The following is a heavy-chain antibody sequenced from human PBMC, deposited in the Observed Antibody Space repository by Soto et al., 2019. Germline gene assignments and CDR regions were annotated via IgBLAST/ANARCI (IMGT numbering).Heavy chain of an antibody. D-gene: IGHD3-3*01. CDR1: GDSVSSNSAA. J-gene: IGHJ4*02. V-gene: IGHV6-1*01. CDR3: ARERFLEWLLHHPFDY. CDR2: TYYRSKWYN. Sequence: PSQPLSLPCAISGDSVSSNSAACNLIRHSPSRGLEWLGRTYYRSKWYNDYAVSVRSRITIKPDTSKNQFSLQLNSVTPEDTAVYYCARERFLEWLLHHPFDYWGQGTLVTVSS.